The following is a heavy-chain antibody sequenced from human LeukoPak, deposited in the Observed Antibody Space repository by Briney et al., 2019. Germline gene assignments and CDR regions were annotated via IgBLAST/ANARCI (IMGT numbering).Heavy chain of an antibody. CDR1: GFTFSNYA. V-gene: IGHV3-23*01. J-gene: IGHJ4*02. D-gene: IGHD3-10*01. CDR2: LSGSGVRT. CDR3: AKDHYYYGSGSYYTYYFDY. Sequence: GGSLRLSCAASGFTFSNYAMNWVRQAPGKGLEWVSALSGSGVRTYYADSVKGRFTISRDNSKNTLYLQMNSLRAEDTAVYYCAKDHYYYGSGSYYTYYFDYWGQGTLVTVSS.